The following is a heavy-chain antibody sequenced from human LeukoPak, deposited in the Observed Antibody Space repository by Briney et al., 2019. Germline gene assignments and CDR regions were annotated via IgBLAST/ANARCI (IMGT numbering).Heavy chain of an antibody. J-gene: IGHJ4*02. D-gene: IGHD3-9*01. V-gene: IGHV3-30*02. CDR2: IRYDGSNK. CDR1: GFTFSSYG. CDR3: AKSPRYYDILTGYYSLYFDY. Sequence: PGGSLRLSCAASGFTFSSYGVHWVRQAPGKGLEWVAFIRYDGSNKYYADSVKGRFTISRDNAKNSLYLQMNSLRAEDTAVYYCAKSPRYYDILTGYYSLYFDYWGQGTLVTVSS.